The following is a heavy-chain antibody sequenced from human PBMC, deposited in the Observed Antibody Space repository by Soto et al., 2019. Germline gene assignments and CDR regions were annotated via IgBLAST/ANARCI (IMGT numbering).Heavy chain of an antibody. V-gene: IGHV6-1*01. CDR2: TYYTSKWYN. D-gene: IGHD1-26*01. CDR3: ARVSIIGSYSHFDY. J-gene: IGHJ4*01. Sequence: SQTLSLTCVISGDSVSSNSAAWNWIRQSPSRGLEWLARTYYTSKWYNDYAVSVKSRITINADTSKNQFSLQLNSVTPEDTAVYYCARVSIIGSYSHFDYGGHGTLVTAPQ. CDR1: GDSVSSNSAA.